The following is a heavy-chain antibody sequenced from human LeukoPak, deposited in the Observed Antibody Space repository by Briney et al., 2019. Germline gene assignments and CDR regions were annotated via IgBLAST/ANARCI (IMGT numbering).Heavy chain of an antibody. J-gene: IGHJ4*02. CDR3: ARVGYSSGWYLYYFDY. V-gene: IGHV1-2*06. Sequence: ASVKVSCKASGYTFTGYYMHWVRQAPGQGLEWMGRINPNSGGTNYAQKFQGRVTMTRDTSISTAYMELSRLRSDATAVYYCARVGYSSGWYLYYFDYWGQGTLVTVSS. CDR2: INPNSGGT. CDR1: GYTFTGYY. D-gene: IGHD6-19*01.